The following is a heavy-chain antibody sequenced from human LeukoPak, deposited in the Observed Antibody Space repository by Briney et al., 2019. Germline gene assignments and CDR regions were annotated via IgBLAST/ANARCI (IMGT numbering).Heavy chain of an antibody. J-gene: IGHJ4*02. CDR2: IKQDGSEK. V-gene: IGHV3-7*01. D-gene: IGHD3-10*01. Sequence: GGSLRLSCAASGFTFSSYAMHWVRQAPGKGLECVANIKQDGSEKYYVDSVKGRFTISRDNAKNSLYLQMNSLRAEDTAVYHCARGRWFGDFSYHLDYWGQGALVTVSS. CDR3: ARGRWFGDFSYHLDY. CDR1: GFTFSSYA.